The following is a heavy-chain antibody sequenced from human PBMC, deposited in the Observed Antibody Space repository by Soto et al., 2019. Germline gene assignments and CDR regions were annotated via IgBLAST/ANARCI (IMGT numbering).Heavy chain of an antibody. J-gene: IGHJ6*02. CDR1: GFSLSTSGVG. D-gene: IGHD3-3*01. Sequence: QITLKESGPTLVKPTQTLTLTCTFSGFSLSTSGVGVGWIRQPPGKALEWLALIYWDDDKRYSPSLKSRLTIPKDTSKNQVVLTMTNMDPVDTATYYCAHSSEIRSSENMDVWGQGTTVTVSS. CDR3: AHSSEIRSSENMDV. CDR2: IYWDDDK. V-gene: IGHV2-5*02.